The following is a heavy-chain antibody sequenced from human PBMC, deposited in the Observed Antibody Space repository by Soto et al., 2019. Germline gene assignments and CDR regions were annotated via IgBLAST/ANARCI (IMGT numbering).Heavy chain of an antibody. CDR2: INPRGGST. J-gene: IGHJ4*02. Sequence: ASVKVACKACRYTFTRYYIHRVRQAPGQGLEWMGIINPRGGSTTYAQKFQDRVTLTSDTSTSTAYMELSRLRSEDTAVYFCARDSRVARYYFDYWGQGTPVTVSS. V-gene: IGHV1-46*01. CDR3: ARDSRVARYYFDY. D-gene: IGHD6-6*01. CDR1: RYTFTRYY.